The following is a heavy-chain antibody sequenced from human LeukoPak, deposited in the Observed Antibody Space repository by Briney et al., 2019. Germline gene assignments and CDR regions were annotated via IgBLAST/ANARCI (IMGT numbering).Heavy chain of an antibody. CDR2: IYTSGST. D-gene: IGHD3-10*01. J-gene: IGHJ5*02. CDR3: ARSYYGSGSYYP. V-gene: IGHV4-61*02. CDR1: GGSISSGSYY. Sequence: SETLSLTCTVSGGSISSGSYYWSWIRQPAGKGLEWIGRIYTSGSTNYNPSLKSRVTISVDTSKNQFSLKLSSVTAADTAVYYCARSYYGSGSYYPWGQGTLVTVSS.